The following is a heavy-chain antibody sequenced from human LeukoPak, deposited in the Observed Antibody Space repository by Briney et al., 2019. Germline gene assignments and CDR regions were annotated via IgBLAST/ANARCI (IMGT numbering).Heavy chain of an antibody. J-gene: IGHJ4*02. V-gene: IGHV4-39*01. D-gene: IGHD1-26*01. CDR2: IFYSRST. Sequence: SETLSLTCSVSGGSINSYGYYWAWIRQPPGKRPEWIGSIFYSRSTHYNPSLQSRITISADTSKGQFSLKLSSVTAADTAVYYCARQGVGATDFWGQGSLVTVSS. CDR3: ARQGVGATDF. CDR1: GGSINSYGYY.